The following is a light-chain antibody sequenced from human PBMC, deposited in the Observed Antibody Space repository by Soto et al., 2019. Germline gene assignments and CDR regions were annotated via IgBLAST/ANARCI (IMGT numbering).Light chain of an antibody. CDR1: QSVRSN. Sequence: EIVMTQSPATLSVSPGERATISCRASQSVRSNLAGYQQKTVQAPRLLIYSESTRATGIPASFSCSGSGTEFTRTISSLQSEDFAVYDCLQYNDLPPDTFGHGTKLEIK. CDR3: LQYNDLPPDT. J-gene: IGKJ2*01. CDR2: SES. V-gene: IGKV3-15*01.